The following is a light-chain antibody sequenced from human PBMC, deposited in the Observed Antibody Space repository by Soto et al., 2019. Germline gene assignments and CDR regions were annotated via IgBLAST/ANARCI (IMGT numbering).Light chain of an antibody. J-gene: IGLJ2*01. Sequence: QAVLTQEPSPTGSPGGTVTLTCASSTGEVASGFHQSWFQHKSGEAHRILIYSTSNKSCWTPPRFSGSLRGGKAALTLSGVPPEEEAEYCCLLYSGDSHLIFGGGTQLTVL. CDR1: TGEVASGFH. CDR2: STS. V-gene: IGLV7-43*01. CDR3: LLYSGDSHLI.